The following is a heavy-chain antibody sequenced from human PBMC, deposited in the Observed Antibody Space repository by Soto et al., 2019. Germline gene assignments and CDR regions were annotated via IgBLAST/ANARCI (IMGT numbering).Heavy chain of an antibody. J-gene: IGHJ1*01. CDR2: ISTGSSYI. CDR1: GFTFSSYT. D-gene: IGHD6-13*01. CDR3: AREMKQLVQEGFLQH. V-gene: IGHV3-21*01. Sequence: GGSLRLSCAASGFTFSSYTMHWVRQAPGKGLEWVSSISTGSSYIYYADSLKGQFTISRDNAGNSLYLQMNSLRAEDTAVYYCAREMKQLVQEGFLQHWGQGTLVTVSS.